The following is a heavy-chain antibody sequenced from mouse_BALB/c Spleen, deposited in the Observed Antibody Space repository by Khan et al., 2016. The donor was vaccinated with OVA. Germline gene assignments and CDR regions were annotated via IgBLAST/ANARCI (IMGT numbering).Heavy chain of an antibody. Sequence: VQLQESGPELKKPGETVKISCKASGHTFTNFGMNWVKQAPGKGLKWMGWINTYTGEPTYADDFNGRFAFSLEASASTAYLQISNLTNEDTATYFCARPPYFSYAMDNWGQGTSVTVSS. CDR1: GHTFTNFG. J-gene: IGHJ4*01. D-gene: IGHD2-10*01. V-gene: IGHV9-3-1*01. CDR3: ARPPYFSYAMDN. CDR2: INTYTGEP.